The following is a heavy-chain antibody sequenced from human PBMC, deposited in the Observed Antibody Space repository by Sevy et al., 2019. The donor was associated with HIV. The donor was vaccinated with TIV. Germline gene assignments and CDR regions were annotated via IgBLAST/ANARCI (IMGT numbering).Heavy chain of an antibody. CDR2: ISYDGTNK. CDR1: GFTFSRYA. Sequence: GGSLRLSCAASGFTFSRYAMHWVRQAPGNGLEWLAVISYDGTNKYYADSVKGRFTISRDNSKNTVYLQMNSLRAEDTAVYYCATPRGDYSSSSWAYFDQWGQGTLVTVSS. V-gene: IGHV3-30-3*01. J-gene: IGHJ4*02. D-gene: IGHD6-6*01. CDR3: ATPRGDYSSSSWAYFDQ.